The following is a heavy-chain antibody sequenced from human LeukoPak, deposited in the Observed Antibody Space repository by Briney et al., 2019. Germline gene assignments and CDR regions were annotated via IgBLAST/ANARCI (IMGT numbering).Heavy chain of an antibody. CDR1: GDSISSSGYY. CDR2: IHFSGTT. Sequence: SETLSLTCTVSGDSISSSGYYWGWIRQPPGKGLEWIGIIHFSGTTYYNPSLKSRVTISVDTSKHQFSLKVTSVTAADTAVYYCARFRGVVSSSLLDFWGQGTLVTVSS. J-gene: IGHJ4*02. V-gene: IGHV4-39*01. CDR3: ARFRGVVSSSLLDF. D-gene: IGHD3-10*01.